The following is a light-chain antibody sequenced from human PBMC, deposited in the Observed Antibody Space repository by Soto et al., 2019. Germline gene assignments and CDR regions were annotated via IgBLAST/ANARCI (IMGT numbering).Light chain of an antibody. CDR3: QQYKSWPPIT. CDR2: GAS. J-gene: IGKJ5*01. V-gene: IGKV3-15*01. Sequence: MTQSPSSLSASVVDRVTITCRASQSVSSNLAWYQQKPGQAPSLLIYGASTRATGVPDRFSGTGSGTEFTLTISSLKSEDYAVYYCQQYKSWPPITFGQGTRLEIK. CDR1: QSVSSN.